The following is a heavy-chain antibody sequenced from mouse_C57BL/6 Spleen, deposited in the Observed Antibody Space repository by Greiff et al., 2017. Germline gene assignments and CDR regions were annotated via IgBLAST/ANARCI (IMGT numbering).Heavy chain of an antibody. Sequence: VQLQQPGAELVKPGASVKLSCKASGYTFTSYWMQWVKQRPGQGLEWIGEIDPSDSDTNYNRKFKGKATLTVDTSSSTAYMQLSSLTSEDSAVYYCARELREYYFDYWGQGTTLTVSS. CDR1: GYTFTSYW. V-gene: IGHV1-50*01. CDR2: IDPSDSDT. D-gene: IGHD3-2*02. J-gene: IGHJ2*01. CDR3: ARELREYYFDY.